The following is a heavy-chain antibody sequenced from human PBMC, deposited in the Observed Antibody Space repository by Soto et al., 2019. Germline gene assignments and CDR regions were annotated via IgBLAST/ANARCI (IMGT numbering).Heavy chain of an antibody. J-gene: IGHJ4*02. CDR2: IDHDGPR. CDR3: VRDSHGDY. V-gene: IGHV3-74*01. Sequence: EVQLVESGGGLVQPGGSLRLYCAGSGFTFSNYWMHWVRQAPGKVLEWVSRIDHDGPRDYADSVRGRFTISRDNAENTLYLQMNRLRPEDTAVYYCVRDSHGDYWGQGTLVPVSA. CDR1: GFTFSNYW.